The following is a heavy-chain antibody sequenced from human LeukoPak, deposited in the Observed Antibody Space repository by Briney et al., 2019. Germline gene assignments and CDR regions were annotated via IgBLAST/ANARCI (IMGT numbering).Heavy chain of an antibody. J-gene: IGHJ4*02. V-gene: IGHV3-21*01. D-gene: IGHD1-26*01. CDR3: ASGGSYYGYFDY. CDR1: GFTFSSYS. CDR2: ISSSSSYI. Sequence: PGGSLRLSCAASGFTFSSYSMNWVRQAPGKGLEWVSSISSSSSYIYYADSVKGRFTISRDNAKNSLYLQVNSLRAEDTAVYYCASGGSYYGYFDYWGQGTLVTVSS.